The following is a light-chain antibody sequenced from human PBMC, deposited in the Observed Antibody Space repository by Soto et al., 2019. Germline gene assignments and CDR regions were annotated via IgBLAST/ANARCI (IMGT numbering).Light chain of an antibody. J-gene: IGKJ4*01. CDR3: QQYYTTPLT. Sequence: DIVMTQSPDSLAVSLGARATINCKSSQSVLYSSNNKNHLAWYKQRPGQPPKLLIYWASTRESGVPDRFSGSGSGTDFTLTISSLQAEDVAVYYCQQYYTTPLTFGGGTKVEIK. V-gene: IGKV4-1*01. CDR1: QSVLYSSNNKNH. CDR2: WAS.